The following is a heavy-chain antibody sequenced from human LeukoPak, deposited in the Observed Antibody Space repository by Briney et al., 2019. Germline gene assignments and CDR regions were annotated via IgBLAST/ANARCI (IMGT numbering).Heavy chain of an antibody. J-gene: IGHJ3*02. D-gene: IGHD2-15*01. CDR3: ARALVVVVAATHGFDI. CDR1: GFXFSSYS. CDR2: ISSSSSYI. Sequence: GGSLRLSCAASGFXFSSYSINWVRQAPGKGLEWVSSISSSSSYIYYADSVKGRFTISRDNAKNSLYLQMNSLRAEDTAVYYCARALVVVVAATHGFDIWGQGTMVTVSS. V-gene: IGHV3-21*01.